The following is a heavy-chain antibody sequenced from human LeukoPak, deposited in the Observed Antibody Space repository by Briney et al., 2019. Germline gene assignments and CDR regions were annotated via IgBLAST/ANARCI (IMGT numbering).Heavy chain of an antibody. J-gene: IGHJ5*02. Sequence: ASVKVSCKASGGTFSSCAISWVRQAPGQGLEWMGGIIPIFGTANYAQKFQGRVTITADESTSTAYMELSSLRSEDTAVYYCARAMVRGVIYWFDPWGQGTLVTVSS. CDR2: IIPIFGTA. CDR1: GGTFSSCA. D-gene: IGHD3-10*01. CDR3: ARAMVRGVIYWFDP. V-gene: IGHV1-69*13.